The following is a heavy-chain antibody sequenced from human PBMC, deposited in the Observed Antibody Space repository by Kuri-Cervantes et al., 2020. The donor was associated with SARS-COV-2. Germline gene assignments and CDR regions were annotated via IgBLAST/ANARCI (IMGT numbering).Heavy chain of an antibody. V-gene: IGHV4-39*01. D-gene: IGHD6-13*01. CDR2: IYYSGST. CDR1: GGSISSSSYY. Sequence: SETLSLTCTVSGGSISSSSYYWGWIHQPPGKGLEWIGSIYYSGSTYYNPSLKSRVTISVDTSKNQFSLKLSSVTAADTAVYYCARLEIPLVAAAYAYWGQGTLVTVSS. J-gene: IGHJ4*02. CDR3: ARLEIPLVAAAYAY.